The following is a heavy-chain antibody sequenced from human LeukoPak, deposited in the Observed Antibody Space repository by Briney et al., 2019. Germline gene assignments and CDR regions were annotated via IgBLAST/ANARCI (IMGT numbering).Heavy chain of an antibody. CDR1: GGSFSGYY. D-gene: IGHD2-2*01. J-gene: IGHJ6*02. CDR2: INHSGST. Sequence: PSETLSLTCAVYGGSFSGYYWSWIRRPPGKGLEWIGEINHSGSTNYNPSLKSRVTISVDTSKNQFSLKLSSVTAADTAVYYCARDLVVDYYGMDVWGQGTTVTVSS. CDR3: ARDLVVDYYGMDV. V-gene: IGHV4-34*01.